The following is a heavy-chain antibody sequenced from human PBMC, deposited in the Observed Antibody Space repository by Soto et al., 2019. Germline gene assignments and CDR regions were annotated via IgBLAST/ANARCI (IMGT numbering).Heavy chain of an antibody. CDR3: ASERSSFVPAANTFDY. Sequence: SETLSLTCTVSGGSISSGDYYWSWIRQPPGKGLEWIGYIYYSGSTYYNPSLKSRVTISVDTSKNQFSLKLSSVTAADTAVYYCASERSSFVPAANTFDYWGQGTLVTVSS. V-gene: IGHV4-30-4*01. J-gene: IGHJ4*02. CDR2: IYYSGST. CDR1: GGSISSGDYY. D-gene: IGHD2-2*01.